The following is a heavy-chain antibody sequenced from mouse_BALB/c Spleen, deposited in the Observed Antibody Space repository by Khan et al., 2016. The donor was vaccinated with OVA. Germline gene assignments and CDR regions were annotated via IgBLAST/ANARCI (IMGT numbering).Heavy chain of an antibody. CDR2: VSTGGGHT. CDR3: ARLAYYYDSEGFAY. J-gene: IGHJ3*01. Sequence: EVQLQESGGDLVKPGGSLKLSCAASGFTFSTYGMSWVRQTPDKRLEWVATVSTGGGHTYYPDSVKGRFTISRDNAKNTLYLQMSSLKSEDTAMFYCARLAYYYDSEGFAYWGQGTLVTVSA. V-gene: IGHV5-6*01. CDR1: GFTFSTYG. D-gene: IGHD1-1*01.